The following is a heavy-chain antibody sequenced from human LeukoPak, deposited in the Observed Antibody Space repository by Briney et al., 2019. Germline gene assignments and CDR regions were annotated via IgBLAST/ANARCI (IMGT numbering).Heavy chain of an antibody. CDR1: GDSISSPNYY. Sequence: SETLSLTCTVSGDSISSPNYYWGWIRQLPGKGLEWIGSVYYSGSTYSNPSLKSRVTISVDTSKNQFSLRLSSVTAADTAVYYCARVTGYMTEDYFDYWGQGTLITVSS. J-gene: IGHJ4*02. V-gene: IGHV4-39*07. D-gene: IGHD6-13*01. CDR2: VYYSGST. CDR3: ARVTGYMTEDYFDY.